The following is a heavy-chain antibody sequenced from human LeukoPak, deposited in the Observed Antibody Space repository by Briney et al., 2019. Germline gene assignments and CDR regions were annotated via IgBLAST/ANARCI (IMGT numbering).Heavy chain of an antibody. Sequence: SETLSLTCAVYGGSFSGYYWNWIRQPPGKGLEWIGEINHSGSTNYNPSLKSRVTISVDTSKNQFSLKLSSVTAADTAVYYCARAPYYDFWSSYPTKLRANWFDPWGQGTLVTVSS. D-gene: IGHD3-3*01. CDR3: ARAPYYDFWSSYPTKLRANWFDP. V-gene: IGHV4-34*01. CDR1: GGSFSGYY. J-gene: IGHJ5*02. CDR2: INHSGST.